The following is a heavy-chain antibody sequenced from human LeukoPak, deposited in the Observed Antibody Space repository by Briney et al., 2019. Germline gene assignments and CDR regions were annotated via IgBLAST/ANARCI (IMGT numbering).Heavy chain of an antibody. J-gene: IGHJ6*02. CDR2: ISNNGGNT. CDR1: GFTFSSSA. D-gene: IGHD2-2*01. CDR3: AKGNMYHTMDV. V-gene: IGHV3-23*01. Sequence: GGSLRLSCAASGFTFSSSAMSWVRQAPGKGLEWVSAISNNGGNTYYADSVKGRFTISRDNSKNTLYLQMNSLRAEDTAVYYCAKGNMYHTMDVWGQGTTVTVSS.